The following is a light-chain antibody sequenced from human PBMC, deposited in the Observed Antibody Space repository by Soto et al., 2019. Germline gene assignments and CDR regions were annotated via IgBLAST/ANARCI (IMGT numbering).Light chain of an antibody. J-gene: IGKJ1*01. CDR3: QQRSNWPWT. CDR2: DAS. V-gene: IGKV3-11*01. Sequence: EVVVTQSPATLSLSAGERATLSCRASQSVSSYLAWYQQKPGQAPRLLIYDASNRATGIPARFSGSGSGTDFTLTISSLEPEDFAVYYCQQRSNWPWTFGQGTKVDIK. CDR1: QSVSSY.